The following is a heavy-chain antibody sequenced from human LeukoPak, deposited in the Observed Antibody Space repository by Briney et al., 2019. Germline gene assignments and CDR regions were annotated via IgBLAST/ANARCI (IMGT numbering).Heavy chain of an antibody. D-gene: IGHD6-19*01. Sequence: GGSLRLSCAASGFTFSDYHMTWFRQAPGKGLEWVSYISSSSSTIYYADSVKGRFTISRDNAKNSLYLQMNSLSVEDTAVYYCASRGDSSGWYLQHWGQGTLVIVSS. CDR1: GFTFSDYH. V-gene: IGHV3-11*04. CDR3: ASRGDSSGWYLQH. J-gene: IGHJ1*01. CDR2: ISSSSSTI.